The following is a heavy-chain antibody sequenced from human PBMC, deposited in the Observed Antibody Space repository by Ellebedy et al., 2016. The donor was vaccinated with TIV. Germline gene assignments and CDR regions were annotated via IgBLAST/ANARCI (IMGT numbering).Heavy chain of an antibody. Sequence: SETLSLTCTVSGDSISRSSYYWGWIRQPPGKGLEWIGSIYYTGSTDYNPSLKSRVAISAETSKNQFSLRLTSVTAADTAVYYCATWFGELLYVRWFDPWGQGTLVTVSS. CDR3: ATWFGELLYVRWFDP. CDR2: IYYTGST. V-gene: IGHV4-39*01. D-gene: IGHD3-10*01. J-gene: IGHJ5*02. CDR1: GDSISRSSYY.